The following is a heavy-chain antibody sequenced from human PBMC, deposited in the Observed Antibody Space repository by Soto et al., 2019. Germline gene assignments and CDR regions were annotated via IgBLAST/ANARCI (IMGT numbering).Heavy chain of an antibody. D-gene: IGHD5-18*01. J-gene: IGHJ4*02. Sequence: GGSLRLSCAASGFTFSRYSMNWVRQAPVKGLEWASSISSSSSYIYYADSVNGRFTISRDNAKNSLYLQMNSLRAEATAVYYCARGYSYGYPGDYWGQGTLVTVSS. CDR2: ISSSSSYI. CDR3: ARGYSYGYPGDY. V-gene: IGHV3-21*01. CDR1: GFTFSRYS.